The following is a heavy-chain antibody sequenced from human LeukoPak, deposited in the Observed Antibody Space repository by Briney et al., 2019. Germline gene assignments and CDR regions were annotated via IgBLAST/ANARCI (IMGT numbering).Heavy chain of an antibody. V-gene: IGHV3-30*18. CDR2: ISYDGSNK. J-gene: IGHJ6*04. CDR1: GFTFSSYG. Sequence: WRSLRLSCAASGFTFSSYGRPWVRQPPGKGLEWVSVISYDGSNKYYADSVKGRFTISRDNSKPTLYLHMNSLRAADTAVYYCAKVASLGFPRGYYYYGMDVWGKGTPVTVSS. CDR3: AKVASLGFPRGYYYYGMDV. D-gene: IGHD7-27*01.